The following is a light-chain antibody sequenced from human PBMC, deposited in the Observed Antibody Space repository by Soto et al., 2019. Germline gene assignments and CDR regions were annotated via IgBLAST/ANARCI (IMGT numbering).Light chain of an antibody. J-gene: IGKJ1*01. CDR1: ESLLHITGETF. CDR3: MQALQTPRT. Sequence: MTQTPLDLAVVSGKAPSISCNCSESLLHITGETFLFWYLQKPGQSPQLLIELGSNRASGVPDRCSGRGSGTDCTRKISRVEAEDVGVDYCMQALQTPRTFGKGTKVDI. V-gene: IGKV2-28*01. CDR2: LGS.